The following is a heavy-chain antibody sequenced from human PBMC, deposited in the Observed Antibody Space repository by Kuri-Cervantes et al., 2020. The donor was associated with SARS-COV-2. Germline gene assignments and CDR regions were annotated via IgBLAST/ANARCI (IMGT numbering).Heavy chain of an antibody. CDR3: AKGGGPGSYIPLDY. D-gene: IGHD1-26*01. CDR2: TSYDGSNK. V-gene: IGHV3-30*18. J-gene: IGHJ4*02. CDR1: GFTFSSYG. Sequence: GGSLRLSCAASGFTFSSYGMHWVRQAPGKGLEWVAVTSYDGSNKYYADSVKGRSTISRDNSKNTLYLQMNSLRAEDTAVYYCAKGGGPGSYIPLDYWGQGTLVTVSS.